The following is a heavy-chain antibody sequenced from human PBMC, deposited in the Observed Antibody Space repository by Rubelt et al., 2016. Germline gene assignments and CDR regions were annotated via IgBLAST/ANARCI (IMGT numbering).Heavy chain of an antibody. Sequence: QVPLQESGPGLVKPSETLSLSCTVSGYSISSGCYWGWIRQSPGKGLEWIVSMYHSGTTYCNPSRKRRVTISVDTSTNQISLKLSSVTAADTAVYDCARDTKYGDYYFDLWGQGTLVTVSS. CDR1: GYSISSGCY. V-gene: IGHV4-38-2*02. D-gene: IGHD2-21*02. J-gene: IGHJ4*02. CDR2: MYHSGTT. CDR3: ARDTKYGDYYFDL.